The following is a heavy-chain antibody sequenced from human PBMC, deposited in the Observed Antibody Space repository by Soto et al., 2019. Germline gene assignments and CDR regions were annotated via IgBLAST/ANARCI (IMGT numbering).Heavy chain of an antibody. CDR1: GFTFSSYS. V-gene: IGHV3-21*01. Sequence: PGGSLRLSCAASGFTFSSYSMNWVRQAPGKGLEWVSSISSSSSYIYYADSVKGRFTISRDNAKNSLYLQMNSLRDEDTAVYYCASQVRGEYEPDYYYYYGMDVWGQGTTVTVSS. D-gene: IGHD3-10*01. J-gene: IGHJ6*02. CDR2: ISSSSSYI. CDR3: ASQVRGEYEPDYYYYYGMDV.